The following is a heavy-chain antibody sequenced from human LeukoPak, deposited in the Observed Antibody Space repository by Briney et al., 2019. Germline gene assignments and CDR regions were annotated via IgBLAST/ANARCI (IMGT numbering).Heavy chain of an antibody. V-gene: IGHV1-18*01. CDR3: ARDTVVAATHYYGMDV. D-gene: IGHD2-15*01. CDR1: GYTFTSYG. CDR2: ISAYNGNT. Sequence: ASVKVSCKASGYTFTSYGISWVRQAPGQGLEWMGWISAYNGNTNYAQKLQGRVTMTTDTSTSTAYMELRSLRSDDTAVYYCARDTVVAATHYYGMDVWGQGTTVTVSS. J-gene: IGHJ6*02.